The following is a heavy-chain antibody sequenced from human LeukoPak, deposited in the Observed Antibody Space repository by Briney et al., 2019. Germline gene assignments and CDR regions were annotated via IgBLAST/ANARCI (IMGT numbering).Heavy chain of an antibody. CDR2: ISAYNGNT. J-gene: IGHJ5*02. Sequence: ASVMVSCTASGYTFTSYGISWMRQAPGQGLEWMGWISAYNGNTNYAQKLQGRVTMTTDTSTSTAYMELRSLRSDDTAVYYCARRSGVWFDPWGQGTLVTVSS. V-gene: IGHV1-18*04. CDR3: ARRSGVWFDP. CDR1: GYTFTSYG.